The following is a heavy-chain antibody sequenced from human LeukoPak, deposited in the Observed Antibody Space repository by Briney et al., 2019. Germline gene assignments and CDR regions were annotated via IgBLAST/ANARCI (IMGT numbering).Heavy chain of an antibody. CDR1: GFSFRDYP. V-gene: IGHV3-23*01. D-gene: IGHD6-19*01. J-gene: IGHJ4*02. CDR2: ISAGADVI. Sequence: GGSLRLSCEAAGFSFRDYPMGWVRRASGKRLEWVSGISAGADVIFYADPVKGRFTISRDNSKNTLYLQMNSLRAEDTAVYYCAKDPGIAVPGGWGQGTLVTVSS. CDR3: AKDPGIAVPGG.